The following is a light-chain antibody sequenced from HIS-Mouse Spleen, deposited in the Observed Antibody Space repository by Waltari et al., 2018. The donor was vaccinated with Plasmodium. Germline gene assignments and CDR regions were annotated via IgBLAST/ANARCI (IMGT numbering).Light chain of an antibody. J-gene: IGLJ3*02. CDR1: ASSKKY. CDR3: YSTDSSGNHRV. CDR2: EDS. V-gene: IGLV3-10*01. Sequence: SYELTQPPSVSVSPGQTARTTCSGDASSKKYAYWYQQKSGQAPVLVIYEDSKRPSGIPERFSGSSSGTMATLTISGAQVEDEADYYCYSTDSSGNHRVFGGGTKLTVL.